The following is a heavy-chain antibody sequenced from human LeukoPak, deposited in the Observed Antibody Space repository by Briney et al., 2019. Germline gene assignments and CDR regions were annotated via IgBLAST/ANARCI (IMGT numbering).Heavy chain of an antibody. CDR2: IKEDGSEK. CDR3: ARLSGSYPPH. CDR1: GFTFSSYA. Sequence: GRSLRLSCAASGFTFSSYAMHWVRQAPGKGLEWVANIKEDGSEKYYVDSVKGRFTISRDNAKKSLYLQMNSLRAEDTAVYYCARLSGSYPPHWGQGTLVTVSS. D-gene: IGHD1-26*01. J-gene: IGHJ4*02. V-gene: IGHV3-7*01.